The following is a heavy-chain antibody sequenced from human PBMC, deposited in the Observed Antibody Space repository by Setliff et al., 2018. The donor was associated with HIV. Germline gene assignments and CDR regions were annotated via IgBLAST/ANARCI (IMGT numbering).Heavy chain of an antibody. V-gene: IGHV4-34*01. J-gene: IGHJ4*02. CDR2: INHSGST. Sequence: ASETLSLTCAVYGGSFSGYYWSWIRQPPGKGLEWIGEINHSGSTNYNMSLWSRVTISLDASRNQFSLELISVTAADTAVYYCAGGPGTTSIDYWAQGTLGTSPQ. CDR1: GGSFSGYY. CDR3: AGGPGTTSIDY. D-gene: IGHD1-26*01.